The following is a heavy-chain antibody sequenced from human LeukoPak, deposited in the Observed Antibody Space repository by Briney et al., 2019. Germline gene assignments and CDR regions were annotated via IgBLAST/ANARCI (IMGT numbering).Heavy chain of an antibody. V-gene: IGHV3-9*01. CDR1: GFTFDDYA. CDR3: AELGITMIGGV. D-gene: IGHD3-10*02. Sequence: GGSLRLSCAASGFTFDDYAMHWVRQAPGKGLEWVSGISWNSGSIGDADSLKGRFTISRDNAKNSLYLQMNSLRAEDTAVYYCAELGITMIGGVWGKGTTVTISS. CDR2: ISWNSGSI. J-gene: IGHJ6*04.